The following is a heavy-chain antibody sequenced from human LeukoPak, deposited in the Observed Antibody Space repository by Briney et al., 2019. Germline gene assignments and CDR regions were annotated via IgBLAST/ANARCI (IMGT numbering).Heavy chain of an antibody. CDR1: GFTFSGSA. J-gene: IGHJ6*03. Sequence: PGGSLRLSCAASGFTFSGSAMHWVRQASGKGLEWVGRIRSKANSYATAYAASVKGRFTISRDDSKNTAYLQMNSLKTEDTAVYYCTRHVGPWGVAAAGQNYYYYYMDVWGKGTTVTVSS. D-gene: IGHD6-13*01. CDR3: TRHVGPWGVAAAGQNYYYYYMDV. CDR2: IRSKANSYAT. V-gene: IGHV3-73*01.